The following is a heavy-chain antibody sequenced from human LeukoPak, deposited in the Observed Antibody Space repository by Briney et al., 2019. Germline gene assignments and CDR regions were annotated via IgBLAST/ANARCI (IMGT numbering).Heavy chain of an antibody. D-gene: IGHD5-18*01. Sequence: PSETLSLTCTVPGGSISSYYWSWIRQPPGKGLEWIGYIYYSGSTNYNPSLKSRVTISVDTSKNHFSLKLSSVTAADTAVYYCARTTEGGYTYDYFYYYYMDVWGKGTTVTISS. V-gene: IGHV4-59*01. CDR3: ARTTEGGYTYDYFYYYYMDV. J-gene: IGHJ6*03. CDR2: IYYSGST. CDR1: GGSISSYY.